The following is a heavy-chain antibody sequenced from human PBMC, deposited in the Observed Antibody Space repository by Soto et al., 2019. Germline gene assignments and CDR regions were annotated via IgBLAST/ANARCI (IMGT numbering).Heavy chain of an antibody. CDR2: ISSSGSTI. D-gene: IGHD3-16*02. J-gene: IGHJ3*02. V-gene: IGHV3-11*01. CDR1: GFTFSDYY. Sequence: GGSLRLSCAASGFTFSDYYMSWIRQAPGKGLEWVSYISSSGSTIYYADSVKGRFTISRDNAKNSLYLQMNSLRAEDTAVYYCARDFDSVGPNYVWGSYRYNAFDIWGQGTMVTVSS. CDR3: ARDFDSVGPNYVWGSYRYNAFDI.